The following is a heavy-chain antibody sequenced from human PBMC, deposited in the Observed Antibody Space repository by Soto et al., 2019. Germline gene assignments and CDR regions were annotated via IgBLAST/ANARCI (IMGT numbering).Heavy chain of an antibody. CDR1: GGSFSGYY. J-gene: IGHJ6*02. CDR2: INHSGST. Sequence: SETLSLTCAVYGGSFSGYYWSWIRQPPGKGLEWIGEINHSGSTNYNPSLKGRVTISVDTSKNQFSLKLSSVTAADTAVYYCARGRRRMDVWGQGTTVTVSS. V-gene: IGHV4-34*01. CDR3: ARGRRRMDV.